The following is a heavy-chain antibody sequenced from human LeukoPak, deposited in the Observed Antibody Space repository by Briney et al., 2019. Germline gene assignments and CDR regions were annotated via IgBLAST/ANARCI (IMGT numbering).Heavy chain of an antibody. CDR1: GGSFSGYY. D-gene: IGHD3-22*01. Sequence: SETLSLTCAVYGGSFSGYYWGWIRQPPGKGLEWIGEINHSGSTNYNPSLKSRVTISVDMSKNQFSLKLSSVTAADTAVYYCASPPYYYDSSGYYIPYYYYGMDVWGQGTTVTVSS. J-gene: IGHJ6*02. V-gene: IGHV4-34*01. CDR3: ASPPYYYDSSGYYIPYYYYGMDV. CDR2: INHSGST.